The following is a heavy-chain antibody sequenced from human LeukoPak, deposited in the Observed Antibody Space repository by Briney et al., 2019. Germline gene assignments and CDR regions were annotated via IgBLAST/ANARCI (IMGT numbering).Heavy chain of an antibody. D-gene: IGHD3-10*01. CDR1: GGSISSYY. CDR2: IYYSGST. V-gene: IGHV4-59*01. J-gene: IGHJ4*02. Sequence: SETLSLTCTVSGGSISSYYWSWIRQPPGKGLEWIGYIYYSGSTNYNPSLESRVTISVDTSKNQFSLKLSSVTAADTAVYYCARDKRPYYYGSGSYYTGVYYFDYWGQGTLVTVSS. CDR3: ARDKRPYYYGSGSYYTGVYYFDY.